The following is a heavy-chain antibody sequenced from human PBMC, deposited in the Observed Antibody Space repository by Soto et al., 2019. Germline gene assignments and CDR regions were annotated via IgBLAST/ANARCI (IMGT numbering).Heavy chain of an antibody. CDR3: ARDREAGYNFYYGMDV. CDR1: GADINTYS. D-gene: IGHD6-19*01. CDR2: IYTSASI. Sequence: PSETLSITCSVSGADINTYSWTWIRQPAGKGLEWIGRIYTSASINYNPSLRGRVTLSVDTSTNQVSLKLASVTAADTAVYYCARDREAGYNFYYGMDVWGQGTTVTVSS. J-gene: IGHJ6*02. V-gene: IGHV4-4*07.